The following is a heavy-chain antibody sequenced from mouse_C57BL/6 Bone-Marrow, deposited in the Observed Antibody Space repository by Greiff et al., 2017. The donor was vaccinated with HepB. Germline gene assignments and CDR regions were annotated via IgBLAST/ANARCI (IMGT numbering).Heavy chain of an antibody. CDR2: SRNKANDYTT. V-gene: IGHV7-1*01. Sequence: EVKVVESGGGLVQSGRSLRLSCATSGFTFSDFYMEWVRQAPGKGLEWIAASRNKANDYTTEYSASVKGRFIVSRDTSQSILYLQMNALRAEDTAIYYCARDDDYYGSSPPMDYWGQGTSVTVSS. D-gene: IGHD1-1*01. CDR3: ARDDDYYGSSPPMDY. CDR1: GFTFSDFY. J-gene: IGHJ4*01.